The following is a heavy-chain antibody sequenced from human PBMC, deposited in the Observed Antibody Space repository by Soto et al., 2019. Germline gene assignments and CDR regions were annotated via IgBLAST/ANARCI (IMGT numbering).Heavy chain of an antibody. V-gene: IGHV1-2*04. CDR3: AREEYYGSGSYSFYGMDV. D-gene: IGHD3-10*01. J-gene: IGHJ6*02. CDR2: INPNSGGT. Sequence: QVQLVQSGAEVKKPGASVKVSCKASGYTFTGYYMHWVRQAPGQGLEWMGWINPNSGGTNYAQKFQGWVTMTRDTAISTAYRELSRLRSDDTAVYYCAREEYYGSGSYSFYGMDVWGQGTTVTVSS. CDR1: GYTFTGYY.